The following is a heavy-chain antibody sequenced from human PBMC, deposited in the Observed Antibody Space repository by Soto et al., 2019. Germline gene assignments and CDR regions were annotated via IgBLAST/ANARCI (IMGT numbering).Heavy chain of an antibody. D-gene: IGHD5-12*01. V-gene: IGHV3-11*06. CDR2: ISSSGSYT. CDR1: GFTSNDYY. Sequence: GGSLRLSCVASGFTSNDYYMSWIRQAPGKGLEWISYISSSGSYTRYADSVKGRFTISRDKAKNSVYLHINSLRADDTAVYYCAREIRDGYKFYFDFWGLGTLVTVSS. CDR3: AREIRDGYKFYFDF. J-gene: IGHJ4*02.